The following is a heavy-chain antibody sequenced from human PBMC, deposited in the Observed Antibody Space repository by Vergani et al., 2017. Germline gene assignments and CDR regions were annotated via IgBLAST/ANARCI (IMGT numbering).Heavy chain of an antibody. D-gene: IGHD3-16*02. Sequence: EVQLVESGGGLVQPGGSLRLSCAASGFTFSSYEMNWVRQAPGKGLEWVSYISSSSSTIYYADSVKGRFTISRDNAKNSLYLQMNSLRAEDTAVYYCARDNTVSRLSNWFDPWGQGTLVTVSS. CDR1: GFTFSSYE. CDR3: ARDNTVSRLSNWFDP. J-gene: IGHJ5*02. V-gene: IGHV3-48*03. CDR2: ISSSSSTI.